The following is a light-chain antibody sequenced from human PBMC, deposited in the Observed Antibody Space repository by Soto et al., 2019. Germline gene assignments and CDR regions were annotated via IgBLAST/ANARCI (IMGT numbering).Light chain of an antibody. CDR2: GAS. Sequence: EIVLTQSPGTLSLSPGERATLSCRASQSVSSSYLAWYQQKPGQAPRLLLYGASSRDTGIPDRFSGSGSGTDFTLTISSLEPEEFAVYYCQQYGSFPLTFGGGTKVEIK. V-gene: IGKV3-20*01. CDR1: QSVSSSY. CDR3: QQYGSFPLT. J-gene: IGKJ4*01.